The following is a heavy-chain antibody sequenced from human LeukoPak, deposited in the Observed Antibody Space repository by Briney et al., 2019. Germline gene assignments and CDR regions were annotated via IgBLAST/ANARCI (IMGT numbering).Heavy chain of an antibody. J-gene: IGHJ5*02. V-gene: IGHV3-48*04. CDR3: ARDRGYCSGGSCYWTSFDP. D-gene: IGHD2-15*01. Sequence: GGSLRLSCAASGFTFSSYSMNWVRQAPGKGLEWVSYISSSGSTIYYADSVKGRFTISRDNAKNSLYLQMNSLRAEDTAVYYCARDRGYCSGGSCYWTSFDPWGQGTLVTVSS. CDR2: ISSSGSTI. CDR1: GFTFSSYS.